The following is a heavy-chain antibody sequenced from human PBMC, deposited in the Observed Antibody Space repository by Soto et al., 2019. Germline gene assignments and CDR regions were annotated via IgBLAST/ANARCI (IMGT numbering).Heavy chain of an antibody. CDR2: IYYSGST. D-gene: IGHD5-12*01. CDR1: GGSLSGYY. Sequence: TLSLTCTVSGGSLSGYYWSWIRQPPGKGLEWIGYIYYSGSTNYNPSLKSRVTISVDTSKIRFSLRLTSVTAADTAVYYCARGGGYDTRYYYYYAMDVWGQGTTVTVSS. J-gene: IGHJ6*02. V-gene: IGHV4-59*01. CDR3: ARGGGYDTRYYYYYAMDV.